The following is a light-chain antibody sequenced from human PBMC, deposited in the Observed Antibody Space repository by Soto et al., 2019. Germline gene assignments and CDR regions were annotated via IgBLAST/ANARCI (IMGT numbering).Light chain of an antibody. Sequence: SYDLTQPPSVSVAPGQTATITCGGNSIGTKSVHWYQQKPGQAPVLVVYDDTDRPSGISARFSGSKSGNTATLTINWVEAGDEADYHCQVWDSTSDHYVFGSGTKVTVL. V-gene: IGLV3-21*02. CDR2: DDT. J-gene: IGLJ1*01. CDR3: QVWDSTSDHYV. CDR1: SIGTKS.